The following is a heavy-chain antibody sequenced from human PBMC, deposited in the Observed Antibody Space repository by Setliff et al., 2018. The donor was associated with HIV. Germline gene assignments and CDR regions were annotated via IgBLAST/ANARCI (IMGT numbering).Heavy chain of an antibody. V-gene: IGHV4-34*01. CDR3: ARVPGYSSGTSYMDV. D-gene: IGHD6-19*01. J-gene: IGHJ6*03. CDR2: INHSGST. Sequence: SETLSLTCAVYGGSFSSYYWSWIRQPPGKGLEWIGEINHSGSTNYNPSLKSRVTISVDTSKNQFSLKLRSVTAADGAVYYCARVPGYSSGTSYMDVWGKGTTVTV. CDR1: GGSFSSYY.